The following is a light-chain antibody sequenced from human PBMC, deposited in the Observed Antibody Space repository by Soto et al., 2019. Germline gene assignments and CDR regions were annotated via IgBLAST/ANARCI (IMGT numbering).Light chain of an antibody. Sequence: EIVLTQSPATLSLSPGERATLSCRASQSVSSYLAWYQQQHGQGPRILIYDASNRANGVPARFSGSGSGTDFTLTISSLEPEDFAVYYCQQRSNWPLTFGGGTKVDI. CDR1: QSVSSY. V-gene: IGKV3-11*01. J-gene: IGKJ4*01. CDR2: DAS. CDR3: QQRSNWPLT.